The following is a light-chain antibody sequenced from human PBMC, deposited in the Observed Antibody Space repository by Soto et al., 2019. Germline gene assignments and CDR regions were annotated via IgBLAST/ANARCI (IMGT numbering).Light chain of an antibody. Sequence: QSVLTQPRSVSGSPGQSVTISCTGTSSDVGGYDYVSWYQQHPGKAPKLVIYDVTKRPSGVPDRFSGSRSGNTASLTISGLQAEDDADYYCCSYAGTYTFYVFGTGTKVTVL. CDR2: DVT. J-gene: IGLJ1*01. CDR3: CSYAGTYTFYV. V-gene: IGLV2-11*01. CDR1: SSDVGGYDY.